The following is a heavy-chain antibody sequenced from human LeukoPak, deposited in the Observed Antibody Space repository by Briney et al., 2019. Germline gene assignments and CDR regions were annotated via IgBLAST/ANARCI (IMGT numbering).Heavy chain of an antibody. CDR3: ATTAPPLLWFGEAPFDI. Sequence: SETLSLTCTVSGGSISSYYWSWIRQPPGKGLEWIGYIYYSGSTNYNPSLKSRVTISVDTSKNQFSLKLSSVTAADTAVYYCATTAPPLLWFGEAPFDIWGQGTMVTVSS. D-gene: IGHD3-10*01. CDR2: IYYSGST. J-gene: IGHJ3*02. CDR1: GGSISSYY. V-gene: IGHV4-59*08.